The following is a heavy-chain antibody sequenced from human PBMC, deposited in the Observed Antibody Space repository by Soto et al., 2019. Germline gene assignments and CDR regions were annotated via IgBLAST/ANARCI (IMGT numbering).Heavy chain of an antibody. D-gene: IGHD6-13*01. Sequence: QVQLVQSGAEVKKPGSSVKVSCKASGGTFSSYTISWVRQAPGQGLEWMGRIIPILGIANYAQKFQGRVTITADKSTSTADMELSSLRSEDAAVYYCGIIAAAVDPWGQGTLVTVSS. V-gene: IGHV1-69*02. CDR3: GIIAAAVDP. J-gene: IGHJ5*02. CDR2: IIPILGIA. CDR1: GGTFSSYT.